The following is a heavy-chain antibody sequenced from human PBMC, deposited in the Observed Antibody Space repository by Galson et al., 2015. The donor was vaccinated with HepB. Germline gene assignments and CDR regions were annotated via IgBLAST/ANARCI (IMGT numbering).Heavy chain of an antibody. CDR1: GFTFGSYT. D-gene: IGHD6-19*01. CDR3: AKPLTSGWYQYDC. J-gene: IGHJ4*02. Sequence: SLRLSCAASGFTFGSYTMSWIRQTPGRRLEWVASVSLHGRDTYYADSVQGRFTVSRDNSNNTLFLEMKSLRVGDTARYFCAKPLTSGWYQYDCWGQGILVTVSS. V-gene: IGHV3-23*01. CDR2: VSLHGRDT.